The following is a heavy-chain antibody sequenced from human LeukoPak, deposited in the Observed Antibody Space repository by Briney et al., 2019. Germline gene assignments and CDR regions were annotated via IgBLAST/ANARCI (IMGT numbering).Heavy chain of an antibody. D-gene: IGHD6-6*01. J-gene: IGHJ4*02. Sequence: PGRSLRLSCAASGFTFDDFAMHWVRQAPGKGLEWVSSISLNSGTLAYADSVKGRFTISRDNAKNSLYLQMNSLRAEDTALYYCAKDYIEYSSSSFWSYFDYWGQGTLVTVPS. CDR3: AKDYIEYSSSSFWSYFDY. CDR1: GFTFDDFA. V-gene: IGHV3-9*01. CDR2: ISLNSGTL.